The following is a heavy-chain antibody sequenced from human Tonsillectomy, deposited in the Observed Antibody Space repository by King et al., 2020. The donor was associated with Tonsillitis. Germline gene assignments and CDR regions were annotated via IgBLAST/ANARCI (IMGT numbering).Heavy chain of an antibody. D-gene: IGHD4-17*01. Sequence: QLQESGPGLVKPSETLSLTCTVSGGSISSSSYYWGWIRQPPGKGLEWIGSIYYSGSTYYNPSLKSRVTISVDTSKNQFSLKLSSVTAADTAVYYCARLTSTVTAAYWGQGTLVTVSS. CDR2: IYYSGST. CDR1: GGSISSSSYY. CDR3: ARLTSTVTAAY. V-gene: IGHV4-39*01. J-gene: IGHJ4*02.